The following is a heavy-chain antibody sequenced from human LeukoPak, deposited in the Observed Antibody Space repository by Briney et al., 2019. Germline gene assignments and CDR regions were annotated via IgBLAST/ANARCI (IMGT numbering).Heavy chain of an antibody. Sequence: KAGGSLRLSCAASGFTFSSYWMHWVRQAPGKGLEWISSISSSGSYIYYADSVKGRFTISRDNAKNSLYLQMNSLRAEDTAVYYGSSYRADYFQRWGQATLVTVSS. CDR1: GFTFSSYW. J-gene: IGHJ1*01. CDR2: ISSSGSYI. V-gene: IGHV3-21*01. CDR3: SSYRADYFQR.